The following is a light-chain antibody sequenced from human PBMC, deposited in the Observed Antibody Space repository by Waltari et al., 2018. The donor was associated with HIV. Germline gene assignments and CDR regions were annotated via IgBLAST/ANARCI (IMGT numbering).Light chain of an antibody. V-gene: IGLV1-47*01. J-gene: IGLJ1*01. Sequence: QSTLTQPPSLSGTPGQRLTIPCFGNNHNIGSNLVFWYRQTSGTAPNRLLFRNDQRPSGVGDRFSGSRSGASASLVITGLRVDDEADYYCASWDDKLRGHVFGSGTTVSV. CDR3: ASWDDKLRGHV. CDR2: RND. CDR1: NHNIGSNL.